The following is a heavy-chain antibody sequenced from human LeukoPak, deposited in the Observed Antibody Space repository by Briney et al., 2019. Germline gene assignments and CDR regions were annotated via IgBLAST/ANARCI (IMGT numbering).Heavy chain of an antibody. CDR2: INPSGGST. J-gene: IGHJ6*03. D-gene: IGHD3-10*01. Sequence: GASVKVSCKASGYTFTSYYMHWVRQAPGQGLEWMGIINPSGGSTSYAQKFQGRVTMTRDMSTSTVYMELSSLISEDTAVYYCARGPSITLVRGGQWHYHMDVWGKGTTVTISS. V-gene: IGHV1-46*01. CDR1: GYTFTSYY. CDR3: ARGPSITLVRGGQWHYHMDV.